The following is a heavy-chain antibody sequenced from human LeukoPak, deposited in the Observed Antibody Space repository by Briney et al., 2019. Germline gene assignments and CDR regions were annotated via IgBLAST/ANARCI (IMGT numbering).Heavy chain of an antibody. J-gene: IGHJ4*02. Sequence: GGSLRLSCTASGFTFRSYVMNWVRQAPGKGLEWVSAITGSGDGTYYADSVKGSFTLSTHNSKNPLYLQINSLSAQDTAVYYCSKAPNQAVVAADYWGQGTLVTVSS. CDR1: GFTFRSYV. CDR3: SKAPNQAVVAADY. V-gene: IGHV3-23*01. D-gene: IGHD2-15*01. CDR2: ITGSGDGT.